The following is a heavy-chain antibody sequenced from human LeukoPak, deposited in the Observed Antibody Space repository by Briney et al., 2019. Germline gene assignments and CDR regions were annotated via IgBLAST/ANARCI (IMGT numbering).Heavy chain of an antibody. J-gene: IGHJ6*03. CDR3: ARRESHGDYGGKIRYYYYMDV. Sequence: SETLSLTCIVSGGSIISYYWSWIRQPPGKGLEWIGEINHSGNTNSNPSLKSRVTMSVDTSKNQFSLKLSSLTAADTAMYYCARRESHGDYGGKIRYYYYMDVWGKGTTITISS. V-gene: IGHV4-34*01. D-gene: IGHD4-23*01. CDR2: INHSGNT. CDR1: GGSIISYY.